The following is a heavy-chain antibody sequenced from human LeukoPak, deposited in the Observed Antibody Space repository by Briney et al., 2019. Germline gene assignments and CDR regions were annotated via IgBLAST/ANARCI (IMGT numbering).Heavy chain of an antibody. J-gene: IGHJ4*02. Sequence: PGGSLRLSCAASGFTFSSYAMHWVRQAPGKGLEWVAVISYDGSNKYYADSVKGRFTISRDNSKNTLYLQMNSLRAEDTAVYYCARDWGPVATHLGLLFDYWGQGTLVTVSS. CDR3: ARDWGPVATHLGLLFDY. D-gene: IGHD2-15*01. CDR1: GFTFSSYA. V-gene: IGHV3-30*04. CDR2: ISYDGSNK.